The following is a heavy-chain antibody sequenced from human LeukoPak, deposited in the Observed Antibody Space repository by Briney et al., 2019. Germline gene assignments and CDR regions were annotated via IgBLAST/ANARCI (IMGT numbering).Heavy chain of an antibody. CDR2: IYSGGST. CDR3: AREYYYDSSGYYDY. D-gene: IGHD3-22*01. CDR1: GFTVSSNY. V-gene: IGHV3-53*01. Sequence: GGSLRLSCAASGFTVSSNYMSWVRQAPGKGLEWVSVIYSGGSTYYADSVKGRFTISRNNSKNTLYLQMNSLRAEDTAVYYCAREYYYDSSGYYDYWGQGTLVTDSS. J-gene: IGHJ4*02.